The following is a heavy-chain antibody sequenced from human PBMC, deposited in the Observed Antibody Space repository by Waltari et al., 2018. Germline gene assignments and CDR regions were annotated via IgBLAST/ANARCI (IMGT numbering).Heavy chain of an antibody. J-gene: IGHJ3*01. CDR1: GYTSTNLD. CDR2: ENPNDRT. D-gene: IGHD1-26*01. V-gene: IGHV1-8*01. Sequence: QVQLVQSGAEVKAPGASVKVSCKTSGYTSTNLDINWVRQAAGHGLEWMGWENPNDRTGYAPQFQGRVAMTRDASINTAYLELTNLRSDDTAVYYCARYSVGAAFELWGQGTQVTVSS. CDR3: ARYSVGAAFEL.